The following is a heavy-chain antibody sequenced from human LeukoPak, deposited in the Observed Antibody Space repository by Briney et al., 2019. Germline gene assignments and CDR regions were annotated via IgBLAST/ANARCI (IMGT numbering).Heavy chain of an antibody. CDR3: ARASPGAIFYYGMDV. Sequence: SETLSLTCTVSGGSTRTSYWSWIRQPPGKGLEWIGCIYNSGSTRYNPSLKSRVTISEDTSKNQFPLNLTSVTAADTAVYYCARASPGAIFYYGMDVWGQGTTVTVSS. D-gene: IGHD3-9*01. CDR2: IYNSGST. V-gene: IGHV4-59*01. CDR1: GGSTRTSY. J-gene: IGHJ6*02.